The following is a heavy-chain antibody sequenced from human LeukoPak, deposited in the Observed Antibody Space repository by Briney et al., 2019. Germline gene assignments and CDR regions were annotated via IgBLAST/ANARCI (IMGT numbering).Heavy chain of an antibody. J-gene: IGHJ4*02. Sequence: GGSLRLSCEASGFTFGSFAMYWVRQAPGKGLDWIAGIFGSGGSPHYADSVKGRFTISRDNSKNTVYLQINSLRAEDTAVYYCGKTTAGYSSGQKPAWPVNYWGQGTLVTVSS. CDR3: GKTTAGYSSGQKPAWPVNY. D-gene: IGHD5-18*01. CDR1: GFTFGSFA. CDR2: IFGSGGSP. V-gene: IGHV3-23*01.